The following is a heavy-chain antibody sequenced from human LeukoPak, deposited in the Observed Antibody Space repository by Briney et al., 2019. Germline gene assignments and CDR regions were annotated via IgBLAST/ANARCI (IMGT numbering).Heavy chain of an antibody. Sequence: GGSLRLSCAASGFTLSSSAMTWVRQAPGKGLEWVSVISGSGGTTYYADSVKGRFTISRDNSRSTLYLQMNSLRPEDTAIYYCAREGYYGSGSPPSLYFDYWGQGTLVTVSS. D-gene: IGHD3-10*01. CDR2: ISGSGGTT. V-gene: IGHV3-23*01. CDR1: GFTLSSSA. J-gene: IGHJ4*02. CDR3: AREGYYGSGSPPSLYFDY.